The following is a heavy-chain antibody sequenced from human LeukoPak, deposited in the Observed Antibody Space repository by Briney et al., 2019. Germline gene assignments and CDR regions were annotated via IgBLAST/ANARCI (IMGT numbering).Heavy chain of an antibody. J-gene: IGHJ6*02. Sequence: GGSLRLSCAASGFTFSTYVMSWVRQAPGKGLEWVSVIYSGGSTYYADSVKGRFTISRHNSKNTLYLQMNSLRAEDTAVYYCARDRRYFDWSHPLHYGMDVWGQGTTVTVSS. V-gene: IGHV3-53*04. CDR1: GFTFSTYV. CDR3: ARDRRYFDWSHPLHYGMDV. CDR2: IYSGGST. D-gene: IGHD3-9*01.